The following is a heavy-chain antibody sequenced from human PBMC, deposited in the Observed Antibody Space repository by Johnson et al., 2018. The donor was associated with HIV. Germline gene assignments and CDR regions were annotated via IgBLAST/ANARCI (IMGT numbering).Heavy chain of an antibody. CDR3: ARAGRYSSSWYGGAFDS. CDR1: GFTFSTYW. J-gene: IGHJ3*02. V-gene: IGHV3-7*01. Sequence: VQLVESGGGLVQPGGSLRLSCGASGFTFSTYWMSWVRQSPGQGLEWVANIKKDGSEKYYVDSVRGRFTISRDNAKNSLYLQMNSLRAEETAVYYCARAGRYSSSWYGGAFDSWGQGTMVTVSS. CDR2: IKKDGSEK. D-gene: IGHD6-13*01.